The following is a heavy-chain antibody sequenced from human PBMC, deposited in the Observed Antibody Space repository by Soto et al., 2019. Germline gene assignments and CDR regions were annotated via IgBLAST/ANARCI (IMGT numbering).Heavy chain of an antibody. J-gene: IGHJ3*02. CDR1: GYTFTGYY. D-gene: IGHD6-19*01. CDR3: ASTYLFSSGWAEYAFDI. CDR2: INPNSGGT. Sequence: ASVKVSCKASGYTFTGYYMHWVRPAPGQGLEWMGWINPNSGGTNYAQKFQGWVTMTRDTSISTAYMELSRLRSDDTAVYYCASTYLFSSGWAEYAFDIWGQGTMVTVS. V-gene: IGHV1-2*04.